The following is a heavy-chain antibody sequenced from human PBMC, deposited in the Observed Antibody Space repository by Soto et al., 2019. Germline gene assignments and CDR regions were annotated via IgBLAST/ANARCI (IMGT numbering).Heavy chain of an antibody. CDR3: ARESPLTIFGVVISYY. V-gene: IGHV1-18*01. Sequence: QVQLVQSGAEVKKPGASVKVSCKASGYTFTSYGISWGRQAPGQGLEWMGWISAYNGNTNYAQKLQGRVTMTTDTSTSTAYMELRSLRSDDTAVYYCARESPLTIFGVVISYYWGQGTLVTVSS. CDR1: GYTFTSYG. D-gene: IGHD3-3*01. CDR2: ISAYNGNT. J-gene: IGHJ4*02.